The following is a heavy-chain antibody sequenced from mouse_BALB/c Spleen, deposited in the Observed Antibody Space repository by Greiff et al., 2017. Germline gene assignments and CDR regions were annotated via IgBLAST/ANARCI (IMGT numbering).Heavy chain of an antibody. V-gene: IGHV5-6-4*01. CDR2: ISSGGSYT. J-gene: IGHJ2*01. CDR3: TREGPDYFDY. Sequence: DVMLVESGGGLVKPGGSLKLSCAASGFTFSSYTMSWVRQTPEKRLEWVATISSGGSYTYYPDSVKGRFTISRDNAKNTLYLQMSSLKSEDTAMYYCTREGPDYFDYWGQGTTLTVSS. CDR1: GFTFSSYT. D-gene: IGHD3-3*01.